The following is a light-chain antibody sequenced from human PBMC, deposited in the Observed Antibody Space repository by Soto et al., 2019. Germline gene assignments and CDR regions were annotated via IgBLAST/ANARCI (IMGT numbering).Light chain of an antibody. CDR3: CSYAGSYGYV. CDR1: SSDVGGYNY. CDR2: DVS. V-gene: IGLV2-11*01. J-gene: IGLJ1*01. Sequence: QSALTQPRSVSGSPRQSVTISCTGTSSDVGGYNYVSWYQQHPGKAPKLMIYDVSKRPSGVPDRFSGSKSGNTASLTISGLQAEDEADYYCCSYAGSYGYVFGTGTKLTVL.